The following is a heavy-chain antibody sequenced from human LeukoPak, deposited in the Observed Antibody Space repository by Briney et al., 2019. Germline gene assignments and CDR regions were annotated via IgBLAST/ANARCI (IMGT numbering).Heavy chain of an antibody. CDR2: INHSGST. D-gene: IGHD5-12*01. CDR3: AGLGSGNEFYFDY. J-gene: IGHJ4*02. CDR1: GGSFSGYY. Sequence: SETLSLTCAVYGGSFSGYYWSWIRQPPGKGLEWIGEINHSGSTNYNPSLKSRVTISVDTSKNQFSLKLSSVTAADTAVYYCAGLGSGNEFYFDYWGQGTLVTVSS. V-gene: IGHV4-34*01.